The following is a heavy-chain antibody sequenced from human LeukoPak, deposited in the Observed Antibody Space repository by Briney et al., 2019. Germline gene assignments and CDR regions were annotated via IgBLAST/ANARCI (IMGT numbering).Heavy chain of an antibody. Sequence: PGGSLRLSCAASGFTFSDYSMNWVRQAPGKGLEWVSSISGRSSFIYYADSVKGRFTISRDNAKNSLYLQMNSLRAEDTAVYYCARDQPRIVVVPAAPALWGRGTLVTVSS. J-gene: IGHJ2*01. CDR2: ISGRSSFI. V-gene: IGHV3-21*01. CDR3: ARDQPRIVVVPAAPAL. CDR1: GFTFSDYS. D-gene: IGHD2-2*01.